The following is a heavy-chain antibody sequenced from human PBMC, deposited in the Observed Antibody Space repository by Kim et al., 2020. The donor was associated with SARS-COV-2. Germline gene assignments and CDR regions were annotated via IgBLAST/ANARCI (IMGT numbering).Heavy chain of an antibody. CDR1: GFTFSSYG. J-gene: IGHJ4*02. Sequence: GGSLRLSCAASGFTFSSYGMHWVRQAPGKGLEWVAVIWYDGSNKYYADSVKGRFTISRDNSKNTLYLQMNSLRAEDTAVYYCAKVDCSGGSCYSVHFDYWGQGTLVTVSS. V-gene: IGHV3-33*06. CDR3: AKVDCSGGSCYSVHFDY. CDR2: IWYDGSNK. D-gene: IGHD2-15*01.